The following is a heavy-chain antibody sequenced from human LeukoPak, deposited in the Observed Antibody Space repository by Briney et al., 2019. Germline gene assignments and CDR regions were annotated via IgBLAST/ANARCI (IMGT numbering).Heavy chain of an antibody. CDR3: ARDGGGGGSYPDY. CDR1: GFTFSSYT. J-gene: IGHJ4*02. CDR2: MSNDGN. Sequence: GGSLRLSCAASGFTFSSYTMHWVRQAPGKGLEWVAVMSNDGNYYADSEKGRFTISRDSSKNTLYLQMNSLRPEDTAVYYCARDGGGGGSYPDYWGQGTLVTVSS. V-gene: IGHV3-30*04. D-gene: IGHD1-26*01.